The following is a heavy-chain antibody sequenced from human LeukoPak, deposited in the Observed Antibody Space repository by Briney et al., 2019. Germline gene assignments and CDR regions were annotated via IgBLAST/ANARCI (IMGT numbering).Heavy chain of an antibody. J-gene: IGHJ6*02. CDR3: ARGRTYYYDTSGYYPSIYYGMDV. CDR2: INHGEST. CDR1: GGSFSGYY. D-gene: IGHD3-22*01. V-gene: IGHV4-34*01. Sequence: PSETLSLTCAVSGGSFSGYYWNWIRQPPGKGLEWIGDINHGESTNYNPSLKSRATLSVGTSKNQFSLKLTSVTAADTAVYYCARGRTYYYDTSGYYPSIYYGMDVWGQGTTVIVSS.